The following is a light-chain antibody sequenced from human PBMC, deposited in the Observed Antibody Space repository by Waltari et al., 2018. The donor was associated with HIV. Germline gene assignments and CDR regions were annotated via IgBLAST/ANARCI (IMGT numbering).Light chain of an antibody. Sequence: DIQMTQSPSSLSSYVGDTFTITCQASQDISKHLNWYQQKPGKAPKVIISEASNLETGVPPRFSGSGSGRDFSLTISSLQPEDVATYYCQQSAHRWTFGRGTKVEL. CDR2: EAS. CDR3: QQSAHRWT. CDR1: QDISKH. V-gene: IGKV1-33*01. J-gene: IGKJ1*01.